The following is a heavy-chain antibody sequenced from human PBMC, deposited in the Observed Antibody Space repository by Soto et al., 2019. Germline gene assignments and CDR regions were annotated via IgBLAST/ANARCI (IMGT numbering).Heavy chain of an antibody. J-gene: IGHJ4*02. D-gene: IGHD2-8*01. CDR3: AKDRQPDGLWPFDH. CDR1: GFTFSTYA. CDR2: LYGSGRGI. V-gene: IGHV3-23*01. Sequence: EVQLLEFGGGLVQPGGSLRLSCAASGFTFSTYAMSWVRQAPGKGLEWVSGLYGSGRGISYADSVKGRFTISRDNSNDILYLEMRSLRVEHTAVYYCAKDRQPDGLWPFDHWGQGTLVIVSS.